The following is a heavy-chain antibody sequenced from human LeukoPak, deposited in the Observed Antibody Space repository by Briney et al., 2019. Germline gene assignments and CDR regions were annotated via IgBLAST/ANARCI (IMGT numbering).Heavy chain of an antibody. V-gene: IGHV1-18*01. CDR2: ISAYNGNT. D-gene: IGHD6-6*01. J-gene: IGHJ4*02. CDR1: GYTFTSYG. Sequence: ASVKVSCKASGYTFTSYGISWVRQAPGQGLEWMGWISAYNGNTNYAQKLQGRVTMTTDTSTSTAYMELRSLRSDDTAVYYCATDVDVEYSSSSDYFDYWGQGTLVTVSS. CDR3: ATDVDVEYSSSSDYFDY.